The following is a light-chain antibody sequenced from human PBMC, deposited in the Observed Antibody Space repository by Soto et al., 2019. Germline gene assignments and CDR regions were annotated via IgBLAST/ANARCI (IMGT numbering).Light chain of an antibody. CDR1: SADVGGFNF. J-gene: IGLJ3*02. V-gene: IGLV2-14*01. CDR3: SSYTRSTNLL. Sequence: QSALTQPASVSGSPGQSITISCTGTSADVGGFNFVSWYRQSPGEAPKLVIYEVTNRPSGVSNRFSGSKSGNTASLTISGLQAEDEADYYCSSYTRSTNLLFGGGTKLPVL. CDR2: EVT.